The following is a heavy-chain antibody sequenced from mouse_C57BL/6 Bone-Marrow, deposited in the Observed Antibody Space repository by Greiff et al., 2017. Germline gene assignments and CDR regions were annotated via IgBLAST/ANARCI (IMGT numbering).Heavy chain of an antibody. D-gene: IGHD1-1*01. CDR1: GFTFSSYA. Sequence: EVMLVESGGGLVKPGGSLKLSCAASGFTFSSYAMSWVRQTPEKRLEWVATISDGGSYTYSPDNVKGRFTISRDNAKNNLYLQMSHLKSEDTAMYYCAREGGSSSFDYWGQGTTLTVSS. CDR2: ISDGGSYT. J-gene: IGHJ2*01. V-gene: IGHV5-4*01. CDR3: AREGGSSSFDY.